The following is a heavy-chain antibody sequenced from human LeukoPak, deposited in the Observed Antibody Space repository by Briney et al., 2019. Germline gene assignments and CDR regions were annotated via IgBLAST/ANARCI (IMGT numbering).Heavy chain of an antibody. D-gene: IGHD1-26*01. Sequence: SETLSLTCTVSGGSISSYYWSWIRQPPGKGLEWIGYIYYSGSTNYNPSLKSRVTISVDTSKNQFSLKLSSVTAADTAVYYRALNSGSYPVPFDYWGQGTLVTVSS. V-gene: IGHV4-59*01. CDR2: IYYSGST. CDR1: GGSISSYY. CDR3: ALNSGSYPVPFDY. J-gene: IGHJ4*02.